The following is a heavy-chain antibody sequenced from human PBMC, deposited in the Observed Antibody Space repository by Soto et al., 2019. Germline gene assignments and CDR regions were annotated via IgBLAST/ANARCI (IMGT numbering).Heavy chain of an antibody. D-gene: IGHD6-19*01. CDR1: GFAFSNYE. CDR3: ARDRSVAGTHDAFDI. CDR2: ISLSGSTI. J-gene: IGHJ3*02. V-gene: IGHV3-48*03. Sequence: GGSLRLSCAASGFAFSNYEMNWVRQAPGKGLEWVSYISLSGSTIYYADSVKGRFTISRDDAKNSLYLQMNSLRAEDTAVYYCARDRSVAGTHDAFDIWGQGTMVTVSS.